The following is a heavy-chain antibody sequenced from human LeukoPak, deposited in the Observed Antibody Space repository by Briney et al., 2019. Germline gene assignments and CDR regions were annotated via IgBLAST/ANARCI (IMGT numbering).Heavy chain of an antibody. Sequence: APVKVSCKASGYTFTSYDINWVRQATGQGLEWMGWMNPNSGNTGYAQKFQGRVTMTRNTSISTAYMELSSLRSEDTAVYYCARQYSSSWYYMNYYYGMDVWGQGTTVTVSS. CDR3: ARQYSSSWYYMNYYYGMDV. D-gene: IGHD6-13*01. V-gene: IGHV1-8*01. CDR1: GYTFTSYD. CDR2: MNPNSGNT. J-gene: IGHJ6*02.